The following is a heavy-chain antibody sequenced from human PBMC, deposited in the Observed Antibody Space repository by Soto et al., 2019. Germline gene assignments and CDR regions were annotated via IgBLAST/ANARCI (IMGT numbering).Heavy chain of an antibody. J-gene: IGHJ4*02. D-gene: IGHD3-22*01. CDR3: ARGSSVDYYASSGYSHYSHFDY. V-gene: IGHV4-59*01. CDR2: IYYSGST. Sequence: QVQLQESGPGLVKPSETLSLTCTVSGGSISSYYWSWIRQPPGKGLEWIGYIYYSGSTNYNPSLKSRVTISVDTSKDQCSLKLSSVTAADTAVYYCARGSSVDYYASSGYSHYSHFDYWGQGTLVTVSS. CDR1: GGSISSYY.